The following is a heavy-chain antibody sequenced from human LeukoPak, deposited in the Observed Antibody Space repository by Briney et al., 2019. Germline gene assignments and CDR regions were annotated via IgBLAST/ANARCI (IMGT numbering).Heavy chain of an antibody. J-gene: IGHJ6*03. D-gene: IGHD2-2*01. CDR1: GFTFGLYS. V-gene: IGHV3-23*01. CDR3: ANVKVPAAIYYMDV. CDR2: ISGSGGST. Sequence: GGSLRLSCAASGFTFGLYSMSWVRQAPGKGLEWVSAISGSGGSTYYADSVKGRFTISRDNSKNTLYLQMNSLRAEDTAVYYCANVKVPAAIYYMDVWGKGTTVTISS.